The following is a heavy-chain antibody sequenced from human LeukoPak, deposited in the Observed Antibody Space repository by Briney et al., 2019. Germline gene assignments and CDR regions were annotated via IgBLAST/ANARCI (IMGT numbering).Heavy chain of an antibody. V-gene: IGHV1-46*01. Sequence: ASVTVSCKASGYTFTSYGISWVRQTPGQGLEWMGVINPSGGSTSYAQKFQGRVTMTRDTSTSTVYMELSSLRSEDTAVYYCARDRGNLGMATIFSNWFDPWGQGTLVTVSS. CDR2: INPSGGST. CDR3: ARDRGNLGMATIFSNWFDP. J-gene: IGHJ5*02. D-gene: IGHD5-24*01. CDR1: GYTFTSYG.